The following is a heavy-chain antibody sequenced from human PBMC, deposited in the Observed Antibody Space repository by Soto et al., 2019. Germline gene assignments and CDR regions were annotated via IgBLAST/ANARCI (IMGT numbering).Heavy chain of an antibody. D-gene: IGHD3-22*01. Sequence: GGSLRLSCAASGFTFSSYAMHWVRQAPGKGLEWVAVISYDGSNKYYADSVKGRFTISRDNSKNTLYLQMNSLRAEDTAVYYCARDWNYYDSSGRIDYWGQGTLVTVSS. CDR2: ISYDGSNK. CDR1: GFTFSSYA. J-gene: IGHJ4*02. CDR3: ARDWNYYDSSGRIDY. V-gene: IGHV3-30-3*01.